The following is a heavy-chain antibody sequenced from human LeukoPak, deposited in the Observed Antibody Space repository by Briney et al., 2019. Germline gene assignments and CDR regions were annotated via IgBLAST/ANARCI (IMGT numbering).Heavy chain of an antibody. CDR1: GGSISSSSYY. CDR3: AAIGFGDPRGEYLQH. Sequence: SETLSLTCTVSGGSISSSSYYWGWIRQPPGKGLEWIGSIYYSGSTYYNPSLKSRVTISVDTSKNQFSLKLSSVTAADTAVYYCAAIGFGDPRGEYLQHWGQGTLVTVSS. J-gene: IGHJ1*01. CDR2: IYYSGST. D-gene: IGHD3-10*01. V-gene: IGHV4-39*07.